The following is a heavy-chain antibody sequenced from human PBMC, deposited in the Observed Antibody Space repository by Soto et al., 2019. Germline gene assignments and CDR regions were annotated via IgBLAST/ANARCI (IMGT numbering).Heavy chain of an antibody. J-gene: IGHJ3*02. CDR3: ASENWSGYYTGAFDI. V-gene: IGHV4-61*01. CDR2: IYYSGST. Sequence: QVQLQESGPGLVKPSETLSLTCTVSGGSVSSGSYYWSWIRQPPGKGLEWIGYIYYSGSTYYNPSLKSRVTISVDTSKNQFSLKLSSVTAADTAVYYCASENWSGYYTGAFDIWGQGTMVTVSS. CDR1: GGSVSSGSYY. D-gene: IGHD3-3*01.